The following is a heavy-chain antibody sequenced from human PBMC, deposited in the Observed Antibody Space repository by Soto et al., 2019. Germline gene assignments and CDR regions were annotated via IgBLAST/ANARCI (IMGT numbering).Heavy chain of an antibody. CDR3: ARRRSSGYLKAGNWFDP. V-gene: IGHV4-34*01. CDR1: GGSFSGYY. Sequence: QVQLQQWGAGLLKPLETLSLTCAVYGGSFSGYYWSWIRQPPGKGLEWIGEINHSGSTNYNPSLKSRVTISVDTAKNQFSLKLSSVTAADTAVYYCARRRSSGYLKAGNWFDPWGQGTLVTVSS. D-gene: IGHD3-22*01. J-gene: IGHJ5*02. CDR2: INHSGST.